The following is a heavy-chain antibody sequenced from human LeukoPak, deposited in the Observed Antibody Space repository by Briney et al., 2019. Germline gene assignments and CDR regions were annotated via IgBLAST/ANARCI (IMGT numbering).Heavy chain of an antibody. V-gene: IGHV4-34*01. Sequence: SETPSLTCAVYGGSLSGYFWSWIRQPPGKGLEWIGEISHSGSTSHNPSLKSRVTISVDTSKNQFSLNLNSVTAADTAVYYCARHLLGSEAAAHDYWGQGTLVTVSS. D-gene: IGHD6-13*01. CDR1: GGSLSGYF. CDR2: ISHSGST. CDR3: ARHLLGSEAAAHDY. J-gene: IGHJ4*02.